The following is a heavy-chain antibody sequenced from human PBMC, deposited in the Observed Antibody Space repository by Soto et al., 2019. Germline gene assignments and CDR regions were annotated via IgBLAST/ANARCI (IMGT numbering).Heavy chain of an antibody. J-gene: IGHJ4*02. CDR1: GGSITRNNHY. Sequence: QLQLQESGPGLVKPSETLSLTCTVSGGSITRNNHYWGWIRQSPGKGLEWIGSILYSGSINYNPSLPSRVHISLETSKNQFSLKLSSVTAADTAVYYCASLGSSGWYQGSYFDYWGQGTLVTVSS. D-gene: IGHD6-19*01. CDR2: ILYSGSI. V-gene: IGHV4-39*01. CDR3: ASLGSSGWYQGSYFDY.